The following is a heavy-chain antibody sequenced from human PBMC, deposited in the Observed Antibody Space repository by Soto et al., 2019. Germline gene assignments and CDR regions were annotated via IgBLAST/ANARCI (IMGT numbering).Heavy chain of an antibody. Sequence: PGESLKISCKGSGYSFTSYWIGWVRQMPGKGLEWMGIIYPGYSDTRYSPSFQGQVTISADKSISTAYLQWSSLKASDTAMYYCARTSAAGKNYNGMDVWGQGTTVTVSS. CDR2: IYPGYSDT. J-gene: IGHJ6*02. V-gene: IGHV5-51*01. CDR1: GYSFTSYW. CDR3: ARTSAAGKNYNGMDV. D-gene: IGHD6-13*01.